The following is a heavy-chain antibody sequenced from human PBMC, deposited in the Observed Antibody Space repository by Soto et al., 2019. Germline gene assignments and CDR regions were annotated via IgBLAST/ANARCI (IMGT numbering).Heavy chain of an antibody. CDR1: GGTFSSYA. CDR2: IIPIFGTA. Sequence: QVQLVQSGAEVKKPVSSVKVSCKASGGTFSSYAISWVRQAPGQGLEWMGGIIPIFGTANYAQKFQGRVTITADESTSTAYMELSSLRSEDTAVYYCARDAGHDYGGNSGWFDPWGQGTLVTVSS. D-gene: IGHD4-17*01. V-gene: IGHV1-69*01. J-gene: IGHJ5*02. CDR3: ARDAGHDYGGNSGWFDP.